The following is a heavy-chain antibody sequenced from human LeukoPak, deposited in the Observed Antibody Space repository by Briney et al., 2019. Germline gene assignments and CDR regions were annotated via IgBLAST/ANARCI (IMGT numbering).Heavy chain of an antibody. D-gene: IGHD3-10*01. J-gene: IGHJ4*02. CDR1: GFTITTYA. V-gene: IGHV3-23*01. Sequence: GGSLLLSCAASGFTITTYAMSWVRQARGKGLECVSTISGSGVGAYYADSVKGRFTISRDNSNNTLYLQMNSLRAEDTAVYYCAKADYYDFDSWGQGTLVTVSS. CDR3: AKADYYDFDS. CDR2: ISGSGVGA.